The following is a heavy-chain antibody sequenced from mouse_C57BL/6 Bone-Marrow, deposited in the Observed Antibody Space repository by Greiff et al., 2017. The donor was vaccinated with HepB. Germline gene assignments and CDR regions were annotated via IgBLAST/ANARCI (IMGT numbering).Heavy chain of an antibody. J-gene: IGHJ3*01. D-gene: IGHD2-4*01. CDR3: ARLGIYYDYDGAWFAY. CDR2: ISGGGGNT. Sequence: EVKVEESGGGLVKPGGSLKLSCAASGFTFSSYTMSWVRQTPEKRLEWVATISGGGGNTYYPDSVKGRFTISRDNAKNTLYLQMSSLRSEDTALYYCARLGIYYDYDGAWFAYWGQGTLVTVSA. V-gene: IGHV5-9*01. CDR1: GFTFSSYT.